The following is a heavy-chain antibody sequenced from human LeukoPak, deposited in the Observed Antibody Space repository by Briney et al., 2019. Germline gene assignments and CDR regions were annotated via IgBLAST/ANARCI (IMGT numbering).Heavy chain of an antibody. CDR3: ARLTMVRGVNP. CDR2: IYYSGST. Sequence: PSETLSLTCTVSGGSISSYYWSWVRQPPGKGLEWIGYIYYSGSTNYNPSLKSRVTISVDTSKNQFSLKLSSVTAADTAVYYCARLTMVRGVNPWGQGTLVTVSS. J-gene: IGHJ5*02. V-gene: IGHV4-59*08. CDR1: GGSISSYY. D-gene: IGHD3-10*01.